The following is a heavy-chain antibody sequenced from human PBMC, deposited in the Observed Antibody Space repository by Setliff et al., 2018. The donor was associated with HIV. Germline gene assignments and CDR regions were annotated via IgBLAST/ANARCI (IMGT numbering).Heavy chain of an antibody. J-gene: IGHJ4*02. Sequence: PSETLSLTCTVSGYAISSGYYWGWIRQSPGKGLDWIGSIYHTGSTYYNPSLKSRVTISVDTSKNQFSLKLSSVTASDTAVYYCARASSDSSGWGYYFDYWGQGTLVTAPQ. CDR3: ARASSDSSGWGYYFDY. V-gene: IGHV4-38-2*02. CDR2: IYHTGST. D-gene: IGHD3-22*01. CDR1: GYAISSGYY.